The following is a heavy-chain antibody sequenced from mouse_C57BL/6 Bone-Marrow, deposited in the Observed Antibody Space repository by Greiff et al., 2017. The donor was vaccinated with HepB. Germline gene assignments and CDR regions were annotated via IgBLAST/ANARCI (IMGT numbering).Heavy chain of an antibody. V-gene: IGHV1-52*01. D-gene: IGHD1-1*01. CDR3: TRNCSSSYWDFDV. J-gene: IGHJ1*03. Sequence: VQLQQPGAELVRPGSSVKLSCKASGYTFTSYWIHWVKQRPIQRLEWIGNIDPSDSETHYNQKFKDKATLTVDKSSSTAYMQLSSLTSEDSAVYYGTRNCSSSYWDFDVWGTGTTVTVSS. CDR1: GYTFTSYW. CDR2: IDPSDSET.